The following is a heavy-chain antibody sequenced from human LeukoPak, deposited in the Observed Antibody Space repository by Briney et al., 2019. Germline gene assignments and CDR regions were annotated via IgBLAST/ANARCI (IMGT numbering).Heavy chain of an antibody. Sequence: PSETLSLTCTVSGGSISSYYWSWIRQPPGKGLEWIGYIYYSGSTNYNPSLKSRVTISVDTSKNQFSLKLSSVTAVDTAVYYCASRLTIFGVVMGYWGQGTLVTVSS. V-gene: IGHV4-59*08. CDR1: GGSISSYY. CDR2: IYYSGST. J-gene: IGHJ4*02. CDR3: ASRLTIFGVVMGY. D-gene: IGHD3-3*01.